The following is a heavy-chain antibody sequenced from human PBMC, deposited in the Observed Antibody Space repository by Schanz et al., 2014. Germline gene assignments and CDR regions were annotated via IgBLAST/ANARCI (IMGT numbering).Heavy chain of an antibody. Sequence: QVQLVQSGAEVKQPGASVKVSCKASGYIFGSHGMTWVRQAPGQGPELMGWINAHTGNTQYAQKFQGRVTMTRDTVTTTVHLELTRLRTDDTAIYYCARVHIATYHYNSPGACDIWGQGTRVTVSS. CDR1: GYIFGSHG. D-gene: IGHD3-10*01. J-gene: IGHJ3*02. CDR2: INAHTGNT. CDR3: ARVHIATYHYNSPGACDI. V-gene: IGHV1-18*01.